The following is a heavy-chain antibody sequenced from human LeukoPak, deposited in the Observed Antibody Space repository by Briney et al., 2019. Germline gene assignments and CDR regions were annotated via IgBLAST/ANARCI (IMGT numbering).Heavy chain of an antibody. J-gene: IGHJ4*02. V-gene: IGHV4-59*01. CDR1: GGSISSYY. Sequence: SETLSLTCTVSGGSISSYYWSWIRQPPGKGLEWIGYIYYSGSTNYNPSLKSRVTISVDTSKNQFSLKLSSVTAADTAVYYCARDRPTGFDYWGQGTLVTVSS. CDR3: ARDRPTGFDY. D-gene: IGHD1-1*01. CDR2: IYYSGST.